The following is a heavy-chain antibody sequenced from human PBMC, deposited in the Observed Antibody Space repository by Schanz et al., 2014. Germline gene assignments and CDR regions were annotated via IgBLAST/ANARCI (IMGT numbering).Heavy chain of an antibody. Sequence: QVQLVQSGADVKKPGASVKVSCKASGYTFTSNGITWVRQAPGQGLEWMGTIIPILDITNYAQKFQGRVTITADKSTSTAYMELSNLRSEDTAVYYCARAGQDYSDSSGYATYYFGNWGQGTLVTVSS. CDR2: IIPILDIT. J-gene: IGHJ4*02. V-gene: IGHV1-69*09. D-gene: IGHD3-22*01. CDR1: GYTFTSNG. CDR3: ARAGQDYSDSSGYATYYFGN.